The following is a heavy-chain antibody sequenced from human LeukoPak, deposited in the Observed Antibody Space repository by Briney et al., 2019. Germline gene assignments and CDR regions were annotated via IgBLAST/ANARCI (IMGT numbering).Heavy chain of an antibody. Sequence: PSETLSLTCSVSGGSISSYYWGWIRKTAGKGLDWIGRIYSSGSTNYNPSLKSRVTMSVDMSKNQFSLRLSSVTAADTAAYYCASLRGDNWNYYDYWGQGILVTVSS. CDR1: GGSISSYY. CDR2: IYSSGST. CDR3: ASLRGDNWNYYDY. J-gene: IGHJ4*02. V-gene: IGHV4-4*07. D-gene: IGHD1-20*01.